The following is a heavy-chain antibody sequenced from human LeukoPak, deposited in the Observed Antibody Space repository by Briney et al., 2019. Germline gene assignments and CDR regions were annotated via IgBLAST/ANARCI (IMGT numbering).Heavy chain of an antibody. CDR2: ISSSGSTN. CDR1: GFIFSNYS. Sequence: GGSLRLSCAASGFIFSNYSMNWVRQAPGKGLEWVSYISSSGSTNYYVDSVKGRFTISRDNAKNSLYLQMNSLRAEDTAVYYCAKDPYYYDSTFYAYWGQGTLVTVSS. CDR3: AKDPYYYDSTFYAY. D-gene: IGHD3-22*01. V-gene: IGHV3-48*04. J-gene: IGHJ4*02.